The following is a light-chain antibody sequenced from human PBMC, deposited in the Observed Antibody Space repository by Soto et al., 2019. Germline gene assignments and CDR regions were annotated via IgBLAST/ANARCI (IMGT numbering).Light chain of an antibody. J-gene: IGLJ1*01. CDR3: CSYTSSSSYV. CDR1: SSDVGDYNY. Sequence: QSVLTQPASVSGSPGQSITISCTGTSSDVGDYNYVSWYQQHPGKAPKLMIYEVSNRPSGVSNRFSGSKSDNTASLTISGLQAEDEADYYCCSYTSSSSYVFGTGTKVTVL. V-gene: IGLV2-14*01. CDR2: EVS.